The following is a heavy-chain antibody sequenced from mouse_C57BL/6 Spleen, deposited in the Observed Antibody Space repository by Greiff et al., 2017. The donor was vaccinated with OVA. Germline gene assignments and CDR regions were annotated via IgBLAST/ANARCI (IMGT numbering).Heavy chain of an antibody. CDR2: IYPGSGNT. CDR1: GYTFTDYY. CDR3: ARDGVYDYGGTYYFDY. Sequence: QVHVKQSGAELVRPGASVKLSCKASGYTFTDYYINWVKQRPGQGLEWIARIYPGSGNTYYNEKFKGKATLTAEKSSSTAYMQLSSLTSEDSAVYFCARDGVYDYGGTYYFDYWGQGTTLTVSS. J-gene: IGHJ2*01. V-gene: IGHV1-76*01. D-gene: IGHD2-4*01.